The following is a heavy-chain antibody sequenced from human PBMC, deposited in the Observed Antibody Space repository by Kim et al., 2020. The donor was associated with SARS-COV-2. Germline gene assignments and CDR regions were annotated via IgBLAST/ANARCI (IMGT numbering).Heavy chain of an antibody. D-gene: IGHD1-26*01. Sequence: DYADSVKGRFNISRDNSQNTLHLQMSSLRADDTAVYYCARGFNSGSWSFDYWGQGTLVTVSS. CDR3: ARGFNSGSWSFDY. V-gene: IGHV3-33*01. J-gene: IGHJ4*02.